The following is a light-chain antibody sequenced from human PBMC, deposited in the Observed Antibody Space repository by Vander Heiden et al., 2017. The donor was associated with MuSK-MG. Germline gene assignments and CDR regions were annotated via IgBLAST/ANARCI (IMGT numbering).Light chain of an antibody. CDR2: DDS. Sequence: SYVLTQPPSVSVAPGQTARITCGGNNIGSPSVHWYQQKPGQAPVLVVYDDSDRPAGSPERCSGSNSGNTATVTISRVEAGDEADYYCQGWERTSDHVVFGGGTKLTVL. CDR3: QGWERTSDHVV. CDR1: NIGSPS. V-gene: IGLV3-21*02. J-gene: IGLJ2*01.